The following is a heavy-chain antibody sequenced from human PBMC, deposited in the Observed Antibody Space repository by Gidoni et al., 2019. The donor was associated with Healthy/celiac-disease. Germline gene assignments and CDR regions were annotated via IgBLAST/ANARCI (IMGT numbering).Heavy chain of an antibody. CDR1: GFTFSDYY. CDR2: ISSSSSYT. D-gene: IGHD3-22*01. V-gene: IGHV3-11*06. Sequence: GQLVESGGGLVKPGGSLRLSCAASGFTFSDYYMSWIRQAPGKGLEWVSYISSSSSYTNYADSVKGRFTISRDNAKNSLYLQMNSLRAEDTAVYYCARDRSGTMIVVPSWGQGTLVTVSS. J-gene: IGHJ5*02. CDR3: ARDRSGTMIVVPS.